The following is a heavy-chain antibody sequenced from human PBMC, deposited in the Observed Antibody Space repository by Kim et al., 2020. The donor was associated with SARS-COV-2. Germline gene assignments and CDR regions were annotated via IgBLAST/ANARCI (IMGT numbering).Heavy chain of an antibody. Sequence: GGSLRLSCAASGFTFSNAWMSWVRQAPGKGLEWVGRIKSKTDGGTTDYAAPVKGRFTISRDDSKNTLYLQMNSLKTEDTAVYYCTTRLGGTFGGVIVASGMDVWGQGTTVTVSS. CDR1: GFTFSNAW. D-gene: IGHD3-16*02. CDR2: IKSKTDGGTT. J-gene: IGHJ6*02. V-gene: IGHV3-15*01. CDR3: TTRLGGTFGGVIVASGMDV.